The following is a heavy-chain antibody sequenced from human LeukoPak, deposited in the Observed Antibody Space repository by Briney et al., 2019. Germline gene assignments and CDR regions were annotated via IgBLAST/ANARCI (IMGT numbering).Heavy chain of an antibody. CDR3: AKDPSTGGMDV. Sequence: GGTLRLSCAASGFTFSSYSMNWVRQAPGKGREGVSSISSSSSYIYYADSVKGRFTISRDNAKNSLYLQMNSLRAEDTAVYYCAKDPSTGGMDVWGQGTTVTVSS. J-gene: IGHJ6*02. CDR1: GFTFSSYS. D-gene: IGHD4-17*01. CDR2: ISSSSSYI. V-gene: IGHV3-21*03.